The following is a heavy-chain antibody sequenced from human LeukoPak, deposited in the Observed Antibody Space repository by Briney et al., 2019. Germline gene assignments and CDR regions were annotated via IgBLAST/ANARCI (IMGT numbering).Heavy chain of an antibody. J-gene: IGHJ5*02. CDR2: TKNKANSYTI. D-gene: IGHD1-26*01. CDR3: VGWVANGRSS. Sequence: GGSLRLSCAASGFTLSDHYMDWVRQAPGKGMEWVARTKNKANSYTIEYAASVLGRFTISRDDSKNSLNLQMNSLKTEDTAVYHCVGWVANGRSSWGQGTLVTVSS. CDR1: GFTLSDHY. V-gene: IGHV3-72*01.